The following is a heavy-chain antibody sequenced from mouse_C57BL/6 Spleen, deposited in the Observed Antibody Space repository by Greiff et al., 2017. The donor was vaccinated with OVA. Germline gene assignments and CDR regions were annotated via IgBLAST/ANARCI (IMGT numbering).Heavy chain of an antibody. J-gene: IGHJ1*03. CDR3: ARRGVYYGSSAYWYFDV. CDR1: GYTFTDYN. D-gene: IGHD1-1*01. CDR2: INPNNGGT. Sequence: VQLQQSGPELVKPGASVKIPCKASGYTFTDYNMDWVKQSHGKSLEWIGDINPNNGGTIYNQKFKGKATLTVDKSSSTAYMELRSLTSEDTAVYYCARRGVYYGSSAYWYFDVWGTGTTVTVSS. V-gene: IGHV1-18*01.